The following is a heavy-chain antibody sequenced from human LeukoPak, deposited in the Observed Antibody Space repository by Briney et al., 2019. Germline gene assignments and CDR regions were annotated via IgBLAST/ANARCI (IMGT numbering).Heavy chain of an antibody. V-gene: IGHV3-7*01. CDR1: GFTFNNYW. D-gene: IGHD3-10*01. J-gene: IGHJ4*02. CDR3: FLRGSGSPFDY. CDR2: INRDGGEK. Sequence: GGSLRLSCAASGFTFNNYWMSWVRQAPGKGLEWVANINRDGGEKYYVDSVKGRFSISRDNAKNSLYLQMNSLRAEDTAVYFCFLRGSGSPFDYWGQGTLVAVSS.